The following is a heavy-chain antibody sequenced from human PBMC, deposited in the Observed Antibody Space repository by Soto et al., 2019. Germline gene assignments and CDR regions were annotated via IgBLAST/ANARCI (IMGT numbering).Heavy chain of an antibody. CDR3: ARGIVVVPAAVDWFDP. Sequence: ASVKVCCKASGYTFTSYAMHWVRQAPGQRLEWMGWINAGNGNTKYSQKFQGRVTITRDTSASTAYMELSSLRSEDTAVYYCARGIVVVPAAVDWFDPWGQGTLVTVSS. D-gene: IGHD2-2*01. J-gene: IGHJ5*02. CDR1: GYTFTSYA. V-gene: IGHV1-3*01. CDR2: INAGNGNT.